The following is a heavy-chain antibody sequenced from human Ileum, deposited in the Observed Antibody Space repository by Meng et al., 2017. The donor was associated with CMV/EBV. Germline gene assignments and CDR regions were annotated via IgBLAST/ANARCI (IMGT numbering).Heavy chain of an antibody. CDR2: MNTNSGNT. CDR1: GYTLTSYD. D-gene: IGHD2-21*01. J-gene: IGHJ5*02. V-gene: IGHV1-8*03. Sequence: CKAYGYTLTSYDINWVRQATGQGLEWMGWMNTNSGNTGYAQKFQGRVTITRNTSISTAYMELSSLRSEDTAVYYCARGWRLKTGFDPWGQGTLVTVSS. CDR3: ARGWRLKTGFDP.